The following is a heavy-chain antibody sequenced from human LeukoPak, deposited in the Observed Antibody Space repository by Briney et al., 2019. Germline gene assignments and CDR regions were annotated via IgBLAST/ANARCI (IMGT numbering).Heavy chain of an antibody. CDR2: INQDGSEK. J-gene: IGHJ4*02. V-gene: IGHV3-7*01. D-gene: IGHD6-19*01. CDR3: ARDAIPV. CDR1: GFSFSNYW. Sequence: GGSLRLSCAASGFSFSNYWMSWVRQAPGKGLEWVANINQDGSEKYCVDSVKGRFTISRDNAKNSLYLQMNSLRAEDTAVYYCARDAIPVGGQGTLVTVSS.